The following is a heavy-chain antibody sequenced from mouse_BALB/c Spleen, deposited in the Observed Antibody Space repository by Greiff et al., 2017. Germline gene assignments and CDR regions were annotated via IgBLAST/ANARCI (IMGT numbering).Heavy chain of an antibody. D-gene: IGHD2-1*01. Sequence: EVKLVESGGGLVKPGGSLKLSCAASGFAFSSYDMSWVRQTPEKRLEWVAYISSGGGSTYYPDTVKGRFTISRDNAKNTLYLQMSSLKSEDTAMYYCARQDYGTPFPYWGQGTLVTVSA. CDR1: GFAFSSYD. CDR2: ISSGGGST. V-gene: IGHV5-12-1*01. CDR3: ARQDYGTPFPY. J-gene: IGHJ3*01.